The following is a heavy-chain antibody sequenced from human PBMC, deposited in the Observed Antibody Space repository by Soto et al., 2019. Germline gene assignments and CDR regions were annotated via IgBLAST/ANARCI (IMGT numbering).Heavy chain of an antibody. V-gene: IGHV4-59*08. CDR2: IYYSGST. D-gene: IGHD4-17*01. J-gene: IGHJ4*02. CDR3: ARLLRWGVDY. CDR1: GGSISSYY. Sequence: SETLSLTCTVSGGSISSYYWSWIRQPPGKGLEWIGYIYYSGSTNYNPSLKSRVTISVDTSKNQFSLKLSSVTAADTAVYYCARLLRWGVDYWGQGTLVTVSS.